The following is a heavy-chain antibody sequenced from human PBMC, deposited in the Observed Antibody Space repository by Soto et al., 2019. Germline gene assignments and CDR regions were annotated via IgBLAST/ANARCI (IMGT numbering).Heavy chain of an antibody. V-gene: IGHV3-23*01. CDR2: ISGSGAST. CDR3: AKALAYNGYQLNYFDY. CDR1: GFTFSSYA. Sequence: PGGSLRLSCAVSGFTFSSYAMNWVRQAPRKGLEWVSTISGSGASTYYADSVKGRFTISRDDSKNTLYLQMDSLRADDTAVYYCAKALAYNGYQLNYFDYWGQGTLVTVSS. D-gene: IGHD5-12*01. J-gene: IGHJ4*02.